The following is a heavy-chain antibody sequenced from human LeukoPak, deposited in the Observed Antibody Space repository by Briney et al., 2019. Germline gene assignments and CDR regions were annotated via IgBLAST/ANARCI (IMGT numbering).Heavy chain of an antibody. V-gene: IGHV1-69*16. CDR2: IIPMLRSS. J-gene: IGHJ6*03. D-gene: IGHD6-25*01. CDR3: ARELSAAAPYYMDV. Sequence: SVKVSCKASGGTFCGYTISWVRQAPGQGLEWMGGIIPMLRSSTYAQRFQGRLTITTDESTTTVHMELRSLGSEDTAVYFCARELSAAAPYYMDVWGKGTTVAVSS. CDR1: GGTFCGYT.